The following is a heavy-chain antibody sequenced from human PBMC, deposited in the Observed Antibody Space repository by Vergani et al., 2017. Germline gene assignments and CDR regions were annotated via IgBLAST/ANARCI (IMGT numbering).Heavy chain of an antibody. CDR1: VVSISSSSYY. CDR3: ARDQVGATRPAGHDAFDI. J-gene: IGHJ3*02. D-gene: IGHD1-26*01. V-gene: IGHV4-39*07. Sequence: QLQLQESGPGLVKPSETLSLTSTVSVVSISSSSYYWGWIRQPPGKGLECIGSIYYSGSTYYNPSLKSRVTISVDTSKNQFSLKLSSVTAADTAVYYCARDQVGATRPAGHDAFDIWGQGTMVTVSS. CDR2: IYYSGST.